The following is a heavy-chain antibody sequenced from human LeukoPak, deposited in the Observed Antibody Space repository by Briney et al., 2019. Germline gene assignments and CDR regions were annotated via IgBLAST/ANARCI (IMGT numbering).Heavy chain of an antibody. Sequence: SETLSLTCTVSGGSISSYYWSWIRQPPGKGLEWIGYIYYSGSTNYNPSLKSRVTISVDTSKNQFSLKLSSVTAADTAVYYCARDLRGYSYGLGYWGQGTLVTVSS. V-gene: IGHV4-59*01. CDR3: ARDLRGYSYGLGY. J-gene: IGHJ4*02. D-gene: IGHD5-18*01. CDR1: GGSISSYY. CDR2: IYYSGST.